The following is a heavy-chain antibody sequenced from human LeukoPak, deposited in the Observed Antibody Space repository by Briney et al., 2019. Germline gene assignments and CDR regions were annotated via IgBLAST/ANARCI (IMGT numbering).Heavy chain of an antibody. CDR3: AKVTITMVRGVISTWFDP. V-gene: IGHV3-20*04. J-gene: IGHJ5*02. CDR2: ITWNGGST. CDR1: GFIFDDYG. D-gene: IGHD3-10*01. Sequence: GGSLRLSCAASGFIFDDYGMSWVRQAPGKGLEWVSGITWNGGSTGYADSVKGRFTISRDNAKNSLYLQMNSLRAEDTAVYYCAKVTITMVRGVISTWFDPWGQGTLVTVSS.